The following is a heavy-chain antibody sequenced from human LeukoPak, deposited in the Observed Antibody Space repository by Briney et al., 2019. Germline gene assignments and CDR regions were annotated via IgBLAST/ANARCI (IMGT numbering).Heavy chain of an antibody. J-gene: IGHJ5*02. CDR3: AFLPGYQAWGGNWFDR. CDR2: IDPSDSYT. V-gene: IGHV5-10-1*01. Sequence: PGESLRISCKGSGSRFTSYWISWVRQVPGKGLEWMGRIDPSDSYTNYSPSFQGHVTISADKSISTAYLQWSSLKASDTAMYYCAFLPGYQAWGGNWFDRWGQGTLVTVSS. D-gene: IGHD2-2*01. CDR1: GSRFTSYW.